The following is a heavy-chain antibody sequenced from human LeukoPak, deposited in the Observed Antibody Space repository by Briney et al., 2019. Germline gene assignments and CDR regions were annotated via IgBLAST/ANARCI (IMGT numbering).Heavy chain of an antibody. J-gene: IGHJ4*02. Sequence: PGGSMRLSCAPSGFTFSTYEMNWARQAPGKGLEWVSAISGSGGSTYYADFVKGRFTISRDNSKNTLYLQMNSLRAVDTAVYYCAKAGVYDFWSGYYPLDYWGQGTLVTVSS. V-gene: IGHV3-23*01. CDR1: GFTFSTYE. D-gene: IGHD3-3*01. CDR3: AKAGVYDFWSGYYPLDY. CDR2: ISGSGGST.